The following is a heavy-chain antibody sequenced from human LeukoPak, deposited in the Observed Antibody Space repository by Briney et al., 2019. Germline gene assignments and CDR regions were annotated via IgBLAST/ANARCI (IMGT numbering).Heavy chain of an antibody. V-gene: IGHV4-34*01. CDR2: INPRGST. Sequence: SETLSLTRGVYGGSFSGYYWSWIRQPPGKGLEWIGEINPRGSTNYNPSLKSRVTLSADTSKNQFSLTLNSVTAADTAVYYCARRRLGYYFDYWGQGTLVTVSS. D-gene: IGHD5-24*01. CDR3: ARRRLGYYFDY. CDR1: GGSFSGYY. J-gene: IGHJ4*02.